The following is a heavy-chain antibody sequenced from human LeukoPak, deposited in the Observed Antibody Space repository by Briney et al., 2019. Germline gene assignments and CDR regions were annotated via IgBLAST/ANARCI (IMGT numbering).Heavy chain of an antibody. J-gene: IGHJ4*02. D-gene: IGHD3-22*01. Sequence: SDTLSLTCNVSGGSISSYYWSWIRQPPGKGLEWLGYIYYSGSTKYNPSLKSRVTISVDASKNQFSLNLSSVTAADTAVYYCARGLRGYYSDYWGQGTLVTVSS. CDR3: ARGLRGYYSDY. CDR2: IYYSGST. V-gene: IGHV4-59*07. CDR1: GGSISSYY.